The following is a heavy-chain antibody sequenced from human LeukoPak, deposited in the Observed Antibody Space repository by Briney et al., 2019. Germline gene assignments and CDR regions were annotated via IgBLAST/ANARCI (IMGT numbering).Heavy chain of an antibody. Sequence: PSETLSLTCTVSGGSISSGDYYWSWIRQPPGKGLEWIGYIYYSGSTYFNPSLKSRVTISVDTSKNQFSLKLSSVTAADTAVYYCARGMWDHCKVGWFDPWGQGTLVTVSS. CDR1: GGSISSGDYY. J-gene: IGHJ5*02. CDR2: IYYSGST. CDR3: ARGMWDHCKVGWFDP. V-gene: IGHV4-30-4*01. D-gene: IGHD1-26*01.